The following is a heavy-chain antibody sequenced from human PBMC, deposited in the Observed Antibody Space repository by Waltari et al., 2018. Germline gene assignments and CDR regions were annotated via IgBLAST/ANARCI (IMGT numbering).Heavy chain of an antibody. CDR2: FDPEDGEI. D-gene: IGHD6-19*01. J-gene: IGHJ4*02. CDR1: GYSLSELS. Sequence: QVQLVQSGAEVKKPGASVKVSCQVSGYSLSELSMHWVRQAPGKGLEWMGGFDPEDGEIIYAQRFQGRVTMTEDSSTNTAYMKLTSLRSEDTAVYYCATIPGLSVAGPFDYWGPGTRVTVSA. CDR3: ATIPGLSVAGPFDY. V-gene: IGHV1-24*01.